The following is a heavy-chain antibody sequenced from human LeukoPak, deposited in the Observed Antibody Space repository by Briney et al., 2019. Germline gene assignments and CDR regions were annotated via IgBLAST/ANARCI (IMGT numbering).Heavy chain of an antibody. CDR3: ARPPMPYDILTGYYIGNWFDP. J-gene: IGHJ5*02. Sequence: PSETLSLTCTVSGGSLSSYYGSWVRHPPGKGLEWIGYIYHGGTTYYNPSLKSRLTISVDRSKNQFSLKLSSVTAADTAVYYCARPPMPYDILTGYYIGNWFDPWGQGTLVTVSS. CDR1: GGSLSSYY. CDR2: IYHGGTT. D-gene: IGHD3-9*01. V-gene: IGHV4-59*12.